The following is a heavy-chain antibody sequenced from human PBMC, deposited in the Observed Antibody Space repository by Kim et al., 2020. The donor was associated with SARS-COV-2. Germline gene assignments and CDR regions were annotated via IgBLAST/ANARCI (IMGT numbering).Heavy chain of an antibody. CDR2: MNPNSGNT. D-gene: IGHD6-13*01. V-gene: IGHV1-8*01. J-gene: IGHJ4*02. CDR3: ARVGSAAGRRWRLIIFDY. Sequence: ASVKVSCKASGYTFTSYDINWVRQATGQGLEWMGWMNPNSGNTGYAQKFQGRVTMTRNTSISTAYMELSSLRSEDTAVYYCARVGSAAGRRWRLIIFDYWGQGTLVTVSS. CDR1: GYTFTSYD.